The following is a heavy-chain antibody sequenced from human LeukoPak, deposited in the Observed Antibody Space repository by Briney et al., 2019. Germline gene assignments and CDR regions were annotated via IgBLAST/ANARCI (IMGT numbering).Heavy chain of an antibody. J-gene: IGHJ5*02. V-gene: IGHV7-4-1*02. CDR1: GYTFTGYY. CDR3: ARDLLYCSSTSCGIRWFDP. CDR2: INTNTGNP. Sequence: ASVKVSCKASGYTFTGYYMHWVRQAPGQGLEWMGWINTNTGNPTYAQGFTGRFVFSLDTSVSTAYLQISSLKAEDTAVYYCARDLLYCSSTSCGIRWFDPWGQGTLVTVSS. D-gene: IGHD2-2*01.